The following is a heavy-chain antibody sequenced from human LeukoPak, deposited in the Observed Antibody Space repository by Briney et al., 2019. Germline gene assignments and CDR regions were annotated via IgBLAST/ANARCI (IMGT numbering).Heavy chain of an antibody. D-gene: IGHD6-13*01. CDR3: ARDLARAAAALGGSELYYHYGMDV. V-gene: IGHV3-11*05. CDR2: ISSSSYT. J-gene: IGHJ6*02. CDR1: GFTFSDYY. Sequence: GGSLRLSCAASGFTFSDYYMSWIRQAPGKGLEWVSYISSSSYTNYADSVRGRFTISRDNAKNSLYLHMSSLRAEDTAVYYCARDLARAAAALGGSELYYHYGMDVWGQGTTVTVSS.